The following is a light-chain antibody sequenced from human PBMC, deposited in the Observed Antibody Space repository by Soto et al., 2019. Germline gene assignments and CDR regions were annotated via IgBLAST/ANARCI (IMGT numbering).Light chain of an antibody. V-gene: IGKV3-20*01. CDR3: QQYNSSPST. J-gene: IGKJ1*01. CDR2: DAS. Sequence: EIVLTQSPGTLSLSPGERATLSCRASQSVSSNYLAWYQQKPGQAPRLLIYDASSRATGIPDRFSGSGSGTDFPLTISRLEPDDFAVYYCQQYNSSPSTFGQGTKVEIK. CDR1: QSVSSNY.